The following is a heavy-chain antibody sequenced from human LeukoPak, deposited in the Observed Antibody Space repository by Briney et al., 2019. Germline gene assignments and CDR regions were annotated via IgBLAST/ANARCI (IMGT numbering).Heavy chain of an antibody. CDR3: ARGFRYCSSTSCYFTQAMNV. Sequence: GESLKISCKGSGYTFSSIRIKWVRLMPGKGLEWMGRIDPSDFYINYSPSFQGHVTISADKSMSTAYLEWSSLEAADTAMYYCARGFRYCSSTSCYFTQAMNVWVQGTTVTVSS. D-gene: IGHD2-2*01. CDR2: IDPSDFYI. J-gene: IGHJ6*02. CDR1: GYTFSSIR. V-gene: IGHV5-10-1*01.